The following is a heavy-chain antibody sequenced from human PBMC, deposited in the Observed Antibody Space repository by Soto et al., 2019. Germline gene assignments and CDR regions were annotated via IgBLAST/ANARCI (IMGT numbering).Heavy chain of an antibody. D-gene: IGHD3-10*01. J-gene: IGHJ4*02. CDR1: GGSVSSGSYY. Sequence: PSETLSLTCTVSGGSVSSGSYYWSWIRQPPGKGLEWIGYIYYSGSTNYNPSLKSRVTISVDTSKNQFSLKLSSVTAADTAVYYCAREFGELMLDYWGQGTLVTVSS. CDR3: AREFGELMLDY. V-gene: IGHV4-61*01. CDR2: IYYSGST.